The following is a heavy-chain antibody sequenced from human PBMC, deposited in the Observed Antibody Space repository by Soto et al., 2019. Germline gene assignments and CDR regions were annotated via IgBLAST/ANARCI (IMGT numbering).Heavy chain of an antibody. CDR2: IIPTLGIA. D-gene: IGHD5-18*01. CDR1: GGTFSSYT. J-gene: IGHJ4*02. Sequence: QVQLVQSGAEVKKPGSSVKVSCKASGGTFSSYTINWVRQAPGQGLEWMGRIIPTLGIANYAQKFQGRVTITADKSTSTAYMELSSLRSEDTAVYYCGNNYGHFDYWGQGTLVTVSS. CDR3: GNNYGHFDY. V-gene: IGHV1-69*02.